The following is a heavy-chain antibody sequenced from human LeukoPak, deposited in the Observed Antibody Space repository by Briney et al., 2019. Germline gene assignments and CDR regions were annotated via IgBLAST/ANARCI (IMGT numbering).Heavy chain of an antibody. CDR3: ATYYDSSGFDAFDI. J-gene: IGHJ3*02. V-gene: IGHV1-2*02. Sequence: GASLKVSCKASGYTFTGYYMHWVRQGPGQGLEWMGCVDPNSGGTNYEQKFQGRDTMTRDTSISTAYMELSRLRSDDTAVYYCATYYDSSGFDAFDIWGQGTMVTVSS. D-gene: IGHD3-22*01. CDR1: GYTFTGYY. CDR2: VDPNSGGT.